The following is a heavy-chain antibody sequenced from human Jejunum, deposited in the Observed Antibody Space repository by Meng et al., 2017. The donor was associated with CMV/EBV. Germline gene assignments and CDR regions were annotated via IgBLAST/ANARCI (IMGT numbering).Heavy chain of an antibody. V-gene: IGHV4-39*07. Sequence: SGDSISSSTYYWGWTRQPPGKGLEWIGSVHYSGSTYYNPSLKSRVTMSVDTSKNQISLKLTSVSAADTAVYYCARVCSGGTCFDYWGQGTLVTVSS. CDR3: ARVCSGGTCFDY. D-gene: IGHD2-15*01. CDR1: GDSISSSTYY. J-gene: IGHJ4*02. CDR2: VHYSGST.